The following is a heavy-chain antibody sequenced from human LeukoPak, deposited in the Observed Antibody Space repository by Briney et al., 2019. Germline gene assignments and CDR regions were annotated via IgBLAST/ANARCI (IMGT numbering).Heavy chain of an antibody. D-gene: IGHD3-3*01. J-gene: IGHJ3*02. Sequence: SVKVSCKASGYTFTSYYMHWVRQAPGQGLEWMGGIIPIFGTANYAQKFQGRVTITTDESTSTAYMELSSLRSEDTAVYYCARATLRGPYYDFWSGAFDIWGQGTMVTVSS. CDR3: ARATLRGPYYDFWSGAFDI. CDR1: GYTFTSYY. V-gene: IGHV1-69*05. CDR2: IIPIFGTA.